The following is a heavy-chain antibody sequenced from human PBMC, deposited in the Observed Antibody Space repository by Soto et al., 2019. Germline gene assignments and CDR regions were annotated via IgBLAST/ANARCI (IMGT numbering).Heavy chain of an antibody. V-gene: IGHV3-30-3*01. Sequence: GGSLRLSCAASGFPFSSYAMHWARQAPGKGLEWVAVISYDGSNKYYADSVKGRFTISRDNSKNTLYLQMNSLRAEDTAVYYCARDPARGIAAAGVRKVGYYYYGMDVWGQGTTVTVSS. D-gene: IGHD6-13*01. CDR3: ARDPARGIAAAGVRKVGYYYYGMDV. CDR2: ISYDGSNK. J-gene: IGHJ6*02. CDR1: GFPFSSYA.